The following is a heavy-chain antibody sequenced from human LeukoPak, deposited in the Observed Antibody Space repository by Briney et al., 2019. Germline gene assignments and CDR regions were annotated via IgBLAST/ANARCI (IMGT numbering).Heavy chain of an antibody. J-gene: IGHJ4*02. Sequence: PGGSLRLSCAASGFTFSSYAMSWVRQAPGKGLEWVGFIRSKAYGGTTEYAASVKGRFTISRDDSKSIAYLQMNSLKTEDTAVYYCTRAYVWGPGAYFDYWGQGTLVTVSS. D-gene: IGHD3-16*01. CDR2: IRSKAYGGTT. CDR1: GFTFSSYA. V-gene: IGHV3-49*04. CDR3: TRAYVWGPGAYFDY.